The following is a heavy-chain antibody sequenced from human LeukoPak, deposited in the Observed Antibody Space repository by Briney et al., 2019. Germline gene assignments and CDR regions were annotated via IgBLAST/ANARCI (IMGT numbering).Heavy chain of an antibody. V-gene: IGHV4-59*12. CDR3: AREPVVITPGGFDY. D-gene: IGHD3-22*01. CDR1: SGSISSYY. Sequence: SETLSLTCTVSSGSISSYYWSWIRQPPGKGLEWIGYIYYSGSTNYNPSLKSRVTISVDTSKNQFSLKLSSVTAADTAVYYCAREPVVITPGGFDYWGQGTLVTVSS. CDR2: IYYSGST. J-gene: IGHJ4*02.